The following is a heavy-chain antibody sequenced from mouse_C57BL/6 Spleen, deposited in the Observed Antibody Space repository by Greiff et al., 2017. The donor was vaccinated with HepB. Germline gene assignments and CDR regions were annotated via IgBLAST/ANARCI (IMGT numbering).Heavy chain of an antibody. D-gene: IGHD1-1*01. CDR2: IYPGSGST. CDR1: GYTFTSYW. CDR3: ARLDGSSLFAY. J-gene: IGHJ3*01. Sequence: VQLQQSGAELVKPGASVKMSCKASGYTFTSYWITWVKQRPGQGLEWIGDIYPGSGSTNYNEKFKSKATLTVDRSSSTAYMQLSSLTSEDSAVYYCARLDGSSLFAYWGQGTLVTVSA. V-gene: IGHV1-55*01.